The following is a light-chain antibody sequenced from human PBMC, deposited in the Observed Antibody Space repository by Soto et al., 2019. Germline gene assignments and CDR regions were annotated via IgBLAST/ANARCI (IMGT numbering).Light chain of an antibody. CDR3: QKYDRAPRT. CDR1: EEIAHY. J-gene: IGKJ4*01. V-gene: IGKV1-27*01. CDR2: HTS. Sequence: DIQMTQSPSSLSASLGDKVTLTCRASEEIAHYLAWYQQKPGKAPRVLLHHTSILQSGVTSRFSGSGNGTDFNVTITSLQPEDVANDFCQKYDRAPRTFGGGTKVEI.